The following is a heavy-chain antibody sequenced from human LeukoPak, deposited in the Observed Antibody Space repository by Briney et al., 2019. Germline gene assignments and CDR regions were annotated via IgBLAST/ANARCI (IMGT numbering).Heavy chain of an antibody. CDR3: ARADCSGGSCYSSWFDP. CDR2: IIPIFGTA. CDR1: GGTFSSYA. V-gene: IGHV1-69*13. D-gene: IGHD2-15*01. Sequence: SVKVSCKASGGTFSSYAISWVRQAPGQGLEWMGGIIPIFGTANYAQKFQGRVTITADESTSTAYMELSSLRSEDTAVYYCARADCSGGSCYSSWFDPWGQGTLVTVSS. J-gene: IGHJ5*02.